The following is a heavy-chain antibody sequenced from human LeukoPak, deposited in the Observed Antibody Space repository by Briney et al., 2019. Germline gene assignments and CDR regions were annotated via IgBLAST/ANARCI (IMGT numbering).Heavy chain of an antibody. D-gene: IGHD1-20*01. J-gene: IGHJ4*02. V-gene: IGHV1-69*13. CDR3: ARVQSPYNWKEVNDY. CDR2: ISPLFGSA. Sequence: SVNVSCKASGGTFSRYTLNWVRQAPGQGLEWMGGISPLFGSAKYAQKFQGRVTITADESTSTAYMELSSLRSDDTAVYYCARVQSPYNWKEVNDYWGQGTLVTVSS. CDR1: GGTFSRYT.